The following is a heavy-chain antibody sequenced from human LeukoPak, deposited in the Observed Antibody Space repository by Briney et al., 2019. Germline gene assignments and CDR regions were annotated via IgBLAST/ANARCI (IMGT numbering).Heavy chain of an antibody. J-gene: IGHJ4*02. D-gene: IGHD3-22*01. CDR2: ISGSGGST. V-gene: IGHV3-23*01. Sequence: PGGSLRLSCVASAFTFSNYGMHWVRQAPGKGLEWVSDISGSGGSTYYADSVKGRFTISRDNSRNTVYLQMDSLRDEDTAVYYCARDSSGYYSNFDYWGQGTLVTVSS. CDR1: AFTFSNYG. CDR3: ARDSSGYYSNFDY.